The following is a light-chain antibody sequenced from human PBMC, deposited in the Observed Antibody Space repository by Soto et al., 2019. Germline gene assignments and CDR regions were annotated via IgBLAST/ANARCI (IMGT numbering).Light chain of an antibody. V-gene: IGKV3D-20*02. J-gene: IGKJ3*01. CDR1: QSVSSSY. CDR3: QQRSNWPFT. CDR2: GAS. Sequence: EIVLTQSPGTLSLSPGERATLSCRASQSVSSSYLAWYQQKPGQAPRLLIYGASSRATGIPDRFSGSGSGTDFTLTISSLEPEDFAVYYCQQRSNWPFTFGPGT.